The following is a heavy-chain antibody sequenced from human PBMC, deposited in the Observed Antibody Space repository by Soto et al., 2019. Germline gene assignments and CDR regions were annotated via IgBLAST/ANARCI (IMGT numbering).Heavy chain of an antibody. CDR2: INHSGST. J-gene: IGHJ6*02. CDR1: GGSFSGYY. Sequence: SETLSLTCAFYGGSFSGYYWSWIRQPPGKGLEWIGEINHSGSTNYNPSLKSRVTISVDTSKNQFSLKLSSVTAADTAVYYCARGRLQLWLRLRDYYGMDVWGQGTTVTVAS. D-gene: IGHD5-18*01. V-gene: IGHV4-34*01. CDR3: ARGRLQLWLRLRDYYGMDV.